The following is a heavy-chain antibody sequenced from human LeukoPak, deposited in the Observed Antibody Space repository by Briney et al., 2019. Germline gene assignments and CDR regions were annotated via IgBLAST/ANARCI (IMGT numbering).Heavy chain of an antibody. CDR3: ARRGADRAVAY. Sequence: GGSLRLSCAASGFTFSDYYMSWIRQAPGKGLEWVSYISSSSSYTNYADSVKGRFTISRDNAKNSLYLQMNSLRAEDTAVHYCARRGADRAVAYWGQGTLVTVSS. V-gene: IGHV3-11*06. J-gene: IGHJ4*02. CDR2: ISSSSSYT. CDR1: GFTFSDYY. D-gene: IGHD6-19*01.